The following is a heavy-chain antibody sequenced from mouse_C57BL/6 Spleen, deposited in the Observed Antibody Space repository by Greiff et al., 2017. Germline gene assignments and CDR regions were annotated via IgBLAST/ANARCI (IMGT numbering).Heavy chain of an antibody. D-gene: IGHD3-2*02. CDR2: INPGSGGT. V-gene: IGHV1-54*01. CDR3: ARQLRLRYFDY. Sequence: VQLQQSGAELVRPGTSVKVSCKASGYSFTNYLIEWVKQRPGQGLEWIGVINPGSGGTNYNEKFKGKATLTADKSSSTAYMQRSSLTSEDSAVYFCARQLRLRYFDYWGQGTTLTVSS. CDR1: GYSFTNYL. J-gene: IGHJ2*01.